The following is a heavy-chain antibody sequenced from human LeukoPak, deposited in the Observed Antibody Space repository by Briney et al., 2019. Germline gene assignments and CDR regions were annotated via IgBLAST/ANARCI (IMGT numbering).Heavy chain of an antibody. CDR3: AGGLFGEDAFDI. V-gene: IGHV1-2*06. Sequence: ASVKVSCKASGYTFTGYYMHWVRQAPGQGLEWMGRINPNSGGTNYAQKFQGRVTMTRDTSISTAYMELSRLRSDDTAVYYCAGGLFGEDAFDIWGQGTMVTVSS. J-gene: IGHJ3*02. CDR2: INPNSGGT. D-gene: IGHD3-3*01. CDR1: GYTFTGYY.